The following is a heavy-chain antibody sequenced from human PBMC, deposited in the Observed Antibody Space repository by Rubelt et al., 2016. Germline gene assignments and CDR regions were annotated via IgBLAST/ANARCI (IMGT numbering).Heavy chain of an antibody. CDR2: INTNTGNP. CDR1: GHTLTGFV. D-gene: IGHD3-10*01. CDR3: ARALHGSLFDP. Sequence: QVQLVQSGSELKKPGASVKVSCTASGHTLTGFVINWVRQAPGHGLEWMGWINTNTGNPTYAQGSTGRFVFSLETSVSTACLRISSLKAEEPAMYYCARALHGSLFDPWGQGTLVTVSS. V-gene: IGHV7-4-1*02. J-gene: IGHJ5*02.